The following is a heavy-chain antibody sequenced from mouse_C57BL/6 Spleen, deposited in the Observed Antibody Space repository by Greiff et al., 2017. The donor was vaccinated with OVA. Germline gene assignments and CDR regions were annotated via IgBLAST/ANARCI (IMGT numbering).Heavy chain of an antibody. Sequence: QVQLKESGPELVKPGASVKISCKASGYAFSSSWMNWVKQRPGKGLEWIGRIYPGDGDTNYNGKFKGKATLTADKSSSTAYMQLSSLTSEDSAVYFCAREGDYDWFAYWGQGTLVTVSA. CDR2: IYPGDGDT. J-gene: IGHJ3*01. V-gene: IGHV1-82*01. CDR3: AREGDYDWFAY. CDR1: GYAFSSSW. D-gene: IGHD2-4*01.